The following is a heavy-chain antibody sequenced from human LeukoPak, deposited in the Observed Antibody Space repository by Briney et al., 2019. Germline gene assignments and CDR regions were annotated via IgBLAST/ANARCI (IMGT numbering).Heavy chain of an antibody. Sequence: ASVKVSCKASGYTFTSYGISWVRQAPGQGLEWMGWISAYNGNTNYAQKLQGRVTMTTDTSTSTAYMELRSLRSDDTAVYYCARDNPSGGSSGWTGLDYWGQGTLVTVSS. CDR3: ARDNPSGGSSGWTGLDY. D-gene: IGHD6-19*01. V-gene: IGHV1-18*01. CDR1: GYTFTSYG. CDR2: ISAYNGNT. J-gene: IGHJ4*02.